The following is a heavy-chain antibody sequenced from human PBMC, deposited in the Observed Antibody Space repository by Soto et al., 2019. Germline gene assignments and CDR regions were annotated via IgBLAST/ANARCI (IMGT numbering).Heavy chain of an antibody. CDR2: IDPSDSYT. CDR3: SRRGLWATSGYYYFES. Sequence: GESLKISCKGSGYSFTSYWISWVRQMPGKGLEWMGRIDPSDSYTNYSPSFQGHVTISADKSISTAYLQWSRLKASDTAMYYCSRRGLWATSGYYYFESWGQGTLVTVPS. J-gene: IGHJ4*02. CDR1: GYSFTSYW. D-gene: IGHD3-22*01. V-gene: IGHV5-10-1*01.